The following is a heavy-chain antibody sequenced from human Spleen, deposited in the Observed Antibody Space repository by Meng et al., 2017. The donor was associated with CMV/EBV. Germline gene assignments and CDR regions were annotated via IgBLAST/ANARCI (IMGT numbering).Heavy chain of an antibody. CDR2: ISGSGGTT. Sequence: GGSLRLSCAASGFTFSSYTMSWVRQAPGKGLEWVSAISGSGGTTYYADFVKGRFTISRDNSMDTMYLQMNSLRPEDTAVYYCARAAFCSSSTCWYGMDVWGQGTTVTVSS. J-gene: IGHJ6*02. CDR3: ARAAFCSSSTCWYGMDV. V-gene: IGHV3-23*01. CDR1: GFTFSSYT. D-gene: IGHD2-2*01.